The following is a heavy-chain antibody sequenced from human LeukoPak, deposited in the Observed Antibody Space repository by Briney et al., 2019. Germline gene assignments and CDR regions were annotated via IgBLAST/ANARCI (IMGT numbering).Heavy chain of an antibody. D-gene: IGHD6-19*01. J-gene: IGHJ5*02. Sequence: SETLSLTCTVSGGSISSYYWSWIRQPPGKGLEWIGYIYYSGSTNYNPSLKSRVTISVDTSKNQFSLRLTSVTPADTAVYYCAREFRPPIALSGKGWLDPWGQGTLVTVSS. V-gene: IGHV4-59*01. CDR1: GGSISSYY. CDR2: IYYSGST. CDR3: AREFRPPIALSGKGWLDP.